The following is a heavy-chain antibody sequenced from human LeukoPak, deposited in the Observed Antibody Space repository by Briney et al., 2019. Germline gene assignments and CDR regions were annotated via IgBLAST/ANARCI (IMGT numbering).Heavy chain of an antibody. J-gene: IGHJ4*02. CDR1: GFTYSHYG. Sequence: PGGSLRLSCAASGFTYSHYGMHSVRQAPGKGLEWVAVTWSDGTEKYYGDAVKGRSTISRDNSRDTLYMQMDSLRGEDAAVYYCAKDAQRGFDYSNSLEYWGQGTLVTVSS. V-gene: IGHV3-33*06. CDR2: TWSDGTEK. D-gene: IGHD4-11*01. CDR3: AKDAQRGFDYSNSLEY.